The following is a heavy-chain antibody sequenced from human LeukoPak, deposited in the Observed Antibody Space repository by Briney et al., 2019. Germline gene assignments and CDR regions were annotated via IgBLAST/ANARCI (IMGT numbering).Heavy chain of an antibody. V-gene: IGHV3-48*01. Sequence: GGSLRLSCAASGFTFSSYSMNWVRQAPGKGLEWVSYISSSSSTKYYADSMKGRFTISRDNSKNTLYLQMNSLRAEDTAVYDCAKDWLRKPQSRVDDYWGQGTLVTVSS. D-gene: IGHD5-12*01. J-gene: IGHJ4*02. CDR3: AKDWLRKPQSRVDDY. CDR2: ISSSSSTK. CDR1: GFTFSSYS.